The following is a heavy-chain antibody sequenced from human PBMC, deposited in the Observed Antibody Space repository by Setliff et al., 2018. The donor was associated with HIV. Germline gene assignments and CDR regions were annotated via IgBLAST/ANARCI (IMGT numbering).Heavy chain of an antibody. D-gene: IGHD2-15*01. CDR1: GFTVSTNY. V-gene: IGHV3-7*04. CDR2: IKKDGSEK. J-gene: IGHJ4*02. CDR3: ARVLIAATGWCEY. Sequence: GGSLRLSCAASGFTVSTNYMSWVRQAPGKGLEWVANIKKDGSEKNLVDSVKGRFTISRDNAKNTLFLQMNSLRAEDTAVYYCARVLIAATGWCEYWGQGTLVTVSS.